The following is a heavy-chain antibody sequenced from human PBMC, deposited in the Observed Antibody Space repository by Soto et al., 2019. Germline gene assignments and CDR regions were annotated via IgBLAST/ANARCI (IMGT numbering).Heavy chain of an antibody. D-gene: IGHD6-13*01. CDR3: ARVYSGSWYRNYWYFDL. V-gene: IGHV4-34*01. Sequence: QVQLQQWGAGLLKPSETLSLTCAVYGGSFSGYYWSWIRQPPGKGLEWIGEINHSGSTNYNPSLKSRVPISVATPKNKFSLKLSSVTAADTAVYSCARVYSGSWYRNYWYFDLWGRGTLVTVSS. CDR2: INHSGST. J-gene: IGHJ2*01. CDR1: GGSFSGYY.